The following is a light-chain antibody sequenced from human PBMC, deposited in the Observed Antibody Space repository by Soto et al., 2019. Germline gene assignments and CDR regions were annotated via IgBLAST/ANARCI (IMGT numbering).Light chain of an antibody. V-gene: IGKV3-20*01. Sequence: VLTQSPGTLSLSPGERATLSCRDTVLLSSSYVVWYQQKPGQAPRRLIYGASSRAAGIPDRFTGSWSGTEFTLTFSRLEPEDFAVYLCQQHRTFGQGTKV. CDR3: QQHRT. CDR1: VLLSSSY. J-gene: IGKJ1*01. CDR2: GAS.